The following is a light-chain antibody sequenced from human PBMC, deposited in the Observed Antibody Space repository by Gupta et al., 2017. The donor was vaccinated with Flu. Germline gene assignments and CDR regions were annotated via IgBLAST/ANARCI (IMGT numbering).Light chain of an antibody. CDR1: SSDVGGYNY. CDR3: SSYTSSNSLE. V-gene: IGLV2-14*01. CDR2: EVI. Sequence: QSALTQPASVSGSPGQSITISCTGTSSDVGGYNYVSWYQHHPGKAPNLMIYEVINRPAGVSTRFSGSKSSNTASLTISVLQAEDEADYYCSSYTSSNSLEFGGGTKLTVL. J-gene: IGLJ3*02.